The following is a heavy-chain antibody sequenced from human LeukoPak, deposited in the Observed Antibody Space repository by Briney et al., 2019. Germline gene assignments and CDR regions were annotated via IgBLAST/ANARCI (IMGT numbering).Heavy chain of an antibody. CDR3: AKREYCSSTSCSHYFDY. V-gene: IGHV3-23*01. Sequence: GGSLRLSCVVSGFTFSSYGMSWVRQAPGKGLEWVSRISGSSGRTYYADSVKGRFTISRDISKNTLYLQMNSLRAEDTAIYYCAKREYCSSTSCSHYFDYWGQGTLVTVSS. CDR1: GFTFSSYG. D-gene: IGHD2-2*01. J-gene: IGHJ4*02. CDR2: ISGSSGRT.